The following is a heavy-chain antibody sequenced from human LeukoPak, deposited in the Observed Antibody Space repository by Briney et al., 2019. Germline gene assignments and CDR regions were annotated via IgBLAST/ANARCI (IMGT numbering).Heavy chain of an antibody. CDR2: ISSSGSTI. CDR3: AREQTSLDY. J-gene: IGHJ4*02. Sequence: PGGSLRLSCAASGFTFSSYEMNWVRQAPGKGLEWVSYISSSGSTIYYADSVKGRFTISRDNAKNSLYLQMNSLRADDTAVYYCAREQTSLDYWGQGTLVTVSS. V-gene: IGHV3-48*03. CDR1: GFTFSSYE. D-gene: IGHD4-11*01.